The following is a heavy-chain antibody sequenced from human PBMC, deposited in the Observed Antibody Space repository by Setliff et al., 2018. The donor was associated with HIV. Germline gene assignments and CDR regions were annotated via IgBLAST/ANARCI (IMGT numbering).Heavy chain of an antibody. V-gene: IGHV1-24*01. D-gene: IGHD1-26*01. CDR1: GHTLTELS. J-gene: IGHJ4*02. Sequence: ASVKVSCKVSGHTLTELSMHWVRQAPGKGLEWMGGFDPEKSEKIYAQKLQGRVTMTEDTSTDTAYMEQRSLRSEDTAVYYCATHRWYSGSYLRDYWGQGTLVTVSS. CDR3: ATHRWYSGSYLRDY. CDR2: FDPEKSEK.